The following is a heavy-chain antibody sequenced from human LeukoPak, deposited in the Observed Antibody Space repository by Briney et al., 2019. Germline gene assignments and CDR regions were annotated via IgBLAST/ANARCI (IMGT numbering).Heavy chain of an antibody. CDR2: FDPEDGET. Sequence: ASVKVSCKVSGYTLTELSMHWVRQAPGNGLEWMGGFDPEDGETIYAQKFQGRVTMTEDTSTDTAYMELSSLRSEDTAVYYCATDRYCSSTSCYWDDAFDIWGQGTMVTVSS. CDR1: GYTLTELS. J-gene: IGHJ3*02. CDR3: ATDRYCSSTSCYWDDAFDI. D-gene: IGHD2-2*01. V-gene: IGHV1-24*01.